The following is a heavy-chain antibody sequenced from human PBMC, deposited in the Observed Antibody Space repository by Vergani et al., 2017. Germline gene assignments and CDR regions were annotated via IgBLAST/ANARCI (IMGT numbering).Heavy chain of an antibody. V-gene: IGHV3-48*02. J-gene: IGHJ3*02. CDR1: GFTFSSYW. CDR2: ISSSSSTI. CDR3: ARQDSSGEDRDAFDI. D-gene: IGHD3-22*01. Sequence: EVQLVESGGGLVQPGGSLRLSCAASGFTFSSYWMSWVRQAPGKGLEWVSYISSSSSTIYYADSVKGRFTISRDNAKNSLYLQMNSLRDEDTAVYYCARQDSSGEDRDAFDIWGQGTMVTVSS.